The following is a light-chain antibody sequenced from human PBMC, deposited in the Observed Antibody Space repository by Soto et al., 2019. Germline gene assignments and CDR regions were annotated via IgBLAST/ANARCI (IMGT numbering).Light chain of an antibody. CDR3: QQYNTFPFT. V-gene: IGKV1-5*03. CDR1: QSISSW. CDR2: KAS. Sequence: DIQMTQSPSALSASVGDRVTITCRASQSISSWLAWYQQKPGKAPNLLISKASSLESGVPSRFSGSRSGTEFTLTISSLQPDDFATYYCQQYNTFPFTFGPGTKVDIK. J-gene: IGKJ3*01.